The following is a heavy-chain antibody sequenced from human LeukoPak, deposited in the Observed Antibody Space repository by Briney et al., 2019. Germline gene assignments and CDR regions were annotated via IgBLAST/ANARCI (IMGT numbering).Heavy chain of an antibody. J-gene: IGHJ3*02. V-gene: IGHV4-59*01. CDR1: GGSISSYY. CDR2: IYYSGST. CDR3: ARDKKSDTRGYYPGAFYI. D-gene: IGHD3-22*01. Sequence: PSETLSLTCTVSGGSISSYYWSWIRQPPGKGLEWIGYIYYSGSTNYNPSLKSRVTISLDTSKNQFSLKLTSVTAADTAVYYCARDKKSDTRGYYPGAFYIWGQGTMVTVSS.